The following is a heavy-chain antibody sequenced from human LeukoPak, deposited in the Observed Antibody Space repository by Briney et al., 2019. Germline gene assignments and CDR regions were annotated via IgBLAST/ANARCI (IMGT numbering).Heavy chain of an antibody. CDR3: ARSSLTFDY. J-gene: IGHJ4*02. V-gene: IGHV4-59*01. CDR2: IYYSGST. Sequence: SETLSLTCTVSGGSISSYYWSWIRQPPGKGLEWIGYIYYSGSTNYNPSLKSRVTISVDTSKNQFSLKLSSVTAEDTAVYYCARSSLTFDYWGQGTLVTVSS. CDR1: GGSISSYY.